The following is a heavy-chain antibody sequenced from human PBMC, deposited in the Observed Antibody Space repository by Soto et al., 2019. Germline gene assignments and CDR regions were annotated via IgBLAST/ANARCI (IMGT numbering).Heavy chain of an antibody. D-gene: IGHD4-17*01. J-gene: IGHJ4*02. Sequence: QVQLGQSGPEVKKPGASVKVSCKASGYTFTIYGIHWVRQAPGQGLEWMGWISGYNGNTNYAQKFQGRATMTRDTSTTIAFIELRNLRSDDTAVYYCARGDYGAPPDYWGQGTLITVSS. CDR2: ISGYNGNT. CDR3: ARGDYGAPPDY. CDR1: GYTFTIYG. V-gene: IGHV1-18*01.